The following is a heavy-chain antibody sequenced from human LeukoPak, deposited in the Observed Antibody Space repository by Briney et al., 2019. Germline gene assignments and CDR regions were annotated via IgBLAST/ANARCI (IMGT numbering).Heavy chain of an antibody. J-gene: IGHJ3*02. CDR3: ARHAQPITMVRGVIFVRAFDI. Sequence: PGGSLRPSCAASGFTFSDYSMNWVRQAPGKGLEWISYISKWGSDITTSTTIHYADSVKGRFTIARDNAKNSLYLQMNSLRAEDTAVYYCARHAQPITMVRGVIFVRAFDIWGQGTMVTVSS. CDR1: GFTFSDYS. D-gene: IGHD3-10*01. CDR2: ISKWGSDITTSTTI. V-gene: IGHV3-48*04.